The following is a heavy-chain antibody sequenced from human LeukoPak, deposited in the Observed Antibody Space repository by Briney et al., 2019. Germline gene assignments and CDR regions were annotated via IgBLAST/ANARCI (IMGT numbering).Heavy chain of an antibody. Sequence: GASVKVSSNASGGTFSSYAISWVRQAPGQGLEWMRGIIPIFGTANYAQKFQGRVTITADESTSTAYMELSSLRSEDTAVYYCARETPRYCSSTSCPNYRQYWGQGTLVTVSS. J-gene: IGHJ4*02. D-gene: IGHD2-2*01. CDR3: ARETPRYCSSTSCPNYRQY. V-gene: IGHV1-69*13. CDR2: IIPIFGTA. CDR1: GGTFSSYA.